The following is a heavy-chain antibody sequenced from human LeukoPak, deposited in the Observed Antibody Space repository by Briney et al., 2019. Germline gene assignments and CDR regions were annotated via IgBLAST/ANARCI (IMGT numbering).Heavy chain of an antibody. V-gene: IGHV1-69*04. J-gene: IGHJ4*02. CDR1: GGTFSSYV. D-gene: IGHD6-13*01. Sequence: SVKVSCKASGGTFSSYVISWVRQAPGQGLEWMGRIIPILGIANYAQKFQGRVTITADKSTSTAYMELSSLRSEDTAVYYCASTIAAAGNITGPDPEPNFDYWGQGTLVTVSS. CDR3: ASTIAAAGNITGPDPEPNFDY. CDR2: IIPILGIA.